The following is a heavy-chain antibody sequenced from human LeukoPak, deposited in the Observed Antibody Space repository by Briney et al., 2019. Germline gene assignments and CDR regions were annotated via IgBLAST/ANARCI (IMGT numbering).Heavy chain of an antibody. D-gene: IGHD3-9*01. V-gene: IGHV3-7*01. CDR1: GFTFSSYG. CDR3: AKGLRYFDWLTYYFDY. J-gene: IGHJ4*02. Sequence: GGSLRLSCAASGFTFSSYGMHWVRQAPGKGREWVANIKQDGSEKYYVDSVKGRFTISRDNAKNSLYLQMNSLRAEDTAVYYCAKGLRYFDWLTYYFDYWGQGTLVTVSS. CDR2: IKQDGSEK.